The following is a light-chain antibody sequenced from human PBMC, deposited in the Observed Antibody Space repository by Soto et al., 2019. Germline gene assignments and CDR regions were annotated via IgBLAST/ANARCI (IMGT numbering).Light chain of an antibody. Sequence: DIQMTQSPSTLSASVGDRVTITCRASQSINSWLAWYQQKPGKAPKLLIYKASGLESGVPSRFSGSGSGTDFTLTISSLQPDDFATYYCQQYMSYPFGQGTKVDIK. CDR3: QQYMSYP. V-gene: IGKV1-5*03. CDR1: QSINSW. CDR2: KAS. J-gene: IGKJ1*01.